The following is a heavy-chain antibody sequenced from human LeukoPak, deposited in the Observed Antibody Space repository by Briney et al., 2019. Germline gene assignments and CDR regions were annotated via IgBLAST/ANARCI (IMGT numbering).Heavy chain of an antibody. J-gene: IGHJ4*02. Sequence: ASVKVSCKASGYTFTGHSMHWVRQAPGQGLEWMGWIEPKSGGTHYGHKFQGRVTMTRDTSMSTAYMELSRVKADDTAVYYCAREMGVVPTAIPTVDSWGQGTLVTVSS. CDR3: AREMGVVPTAIPTVDS. D-gene: IGHD2-2*02. CDR1: GYTFTGHS. CDR2: IEPKSGGT. V-gene: IGHV1-2*02.